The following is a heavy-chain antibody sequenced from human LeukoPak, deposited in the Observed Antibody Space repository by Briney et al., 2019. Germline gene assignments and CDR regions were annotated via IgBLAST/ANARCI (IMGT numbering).Heavy chain of an antibody. CDR1: GGSINAFY. CDR2: VYSTGSA. CDR3: ARESLTWLQSRTSWFDP. D-gene: IGHD5-24*01. V-gene: IGHV4-4*07. J-gene: IGHJ5*02. Sequence: SETLSLTCTVSGGSINAFYWSVIRQPAGKGLEWIGRVYSTGSANYNPSLKSRVTISVDTSKNQFSLKLSSVTAADTAVYYCARESLTWLQSRTSWFDPWGQGTLVTVSS.